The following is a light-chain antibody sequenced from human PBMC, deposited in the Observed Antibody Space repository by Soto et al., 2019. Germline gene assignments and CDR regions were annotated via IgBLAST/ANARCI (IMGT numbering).Light chain of an antibody. J-gene: IGKJ1*01. CDR3: QQSYSTPRT. CDR1: QRISSH. CDR2: AAS. Sequence: DIQMTQSPSSLSASVGDRVTITCLASQRISSHLNWYQQKPGKAPKLLIYAASSLQSGVPSRFSGSGSGTDFTLTINSLQPDDFATYYCQQSYSTPRTFGQGTKVDIK. V-gene: IGKV1-39*01.